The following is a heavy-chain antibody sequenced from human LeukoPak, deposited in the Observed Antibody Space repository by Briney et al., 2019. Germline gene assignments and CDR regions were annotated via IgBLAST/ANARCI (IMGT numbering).Heavy chain of an antibody. Sequence: PGGSLRLSCAASGFTFSSYGMHWVRQAPGKGLEWVAVISYDGSNKYYADSVKGRFTISRDNSKNTLYLQMNSLRAEDTAVYYCAKGQYYYDSSGPLDYWGQGTLVTVSS. CDR1: GFTFSSYG. V-gene: IGHV3-30*18. J-gene: IGHJ4*02. D-gene: IGHD3-22*01. CDR3: AKGQYYYDSSGPLDY. CDR2: ISYDGSNK.